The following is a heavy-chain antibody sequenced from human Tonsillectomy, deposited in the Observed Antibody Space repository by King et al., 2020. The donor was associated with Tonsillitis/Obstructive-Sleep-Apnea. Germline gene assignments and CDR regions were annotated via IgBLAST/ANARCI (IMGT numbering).Heavy chain of an antibody. CDR2: ISGSGGST. J-gene: IGHJ1*01. D-gene: IGHD6-13*01. CDR3: AKDDCSSWLIEGLYFQH. CDR1: GFTFSSYA. V-gene: IGHV3-23*04. Sequence: VQLVESGGGLVQPGGSLRLSCAASGFTFSSYAMSWVRQAPGKGLEWVSAISGSGGSTYYADSVKGRFTISRDNSKNTLYLQMNSLRAEDTAVYYCAKDDCSSWLIEGLYFQHWGQGTLVTVSS.